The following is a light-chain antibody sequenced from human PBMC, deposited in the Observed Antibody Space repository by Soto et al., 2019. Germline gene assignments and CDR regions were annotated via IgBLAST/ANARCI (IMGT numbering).Light chain of an antibody. J-gene: IGKJ4*01. CDR3: QQRSNWPHVN. CDR1: QSVSNY. CDR2: DAS. V-gene: IGKV3-11*01. Sequence: EIVLTQSPATLSLSPGERATLSCRASQSVSNYLAWYQQKPGQAPRLLIYDASNRASGIPARFSGSGSGTDFTLTISSLDPEDFAVYYCQQRSNWPHVNFGGGTKVDI.